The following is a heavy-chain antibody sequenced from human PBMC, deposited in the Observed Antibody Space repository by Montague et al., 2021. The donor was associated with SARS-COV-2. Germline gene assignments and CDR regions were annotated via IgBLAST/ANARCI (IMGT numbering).Heavy chain of an antibody. V-gene: IGHV2-70*01. Sequence: PALVKPTQTLTLTSTFSGFSLSTSGMCVSWIRQPPGKALEWLALIDWDDDKYYSTSLKTRLTISKDTSKNQVVLTMTNMDPVDTATYYCARTYYYGSWSYYTYYFDYWGQGTLVTVSS. CDR1: GFSLSTSGMC. D-gene: IGHD3-10*01. J-gene: IGHJ4*01. CDR3: ARTYYYGSWSYYTYYFDY. CDR2: IDWDDDK.